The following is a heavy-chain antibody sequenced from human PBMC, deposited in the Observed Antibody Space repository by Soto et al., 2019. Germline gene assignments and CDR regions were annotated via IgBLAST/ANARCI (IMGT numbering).Heavy chain of an antibody. CDR2: IYYSGST. CDR1: GGSISHYY. D-gene: IGHD3-16*01. CDR3: ARGRFDFIWGTPAPYLDY. J-gene: IGHJ4*02. Sequence: PSETLSLTCTVSGGSISHYYWNWIRQPPGKGLEWIGYIYYSGSTNYNPSLESRVTIFVDMSRNQFSLKLSSVTTADTAVYYCARGRFDFIWGTPAPYLDYWGQGALVTVSS. V-gene: IGHV4-59*01.